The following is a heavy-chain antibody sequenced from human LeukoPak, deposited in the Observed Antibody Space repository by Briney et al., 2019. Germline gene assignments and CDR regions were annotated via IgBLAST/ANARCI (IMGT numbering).Heavy chain of an antibody. D-gene: IGHD3-22*01. CDR2: ISGSGGST. J-gene: IGHJ3*02. Sequence: GGSLRLSCAASGFTFSSYAMSWVRQAPGKGLEWVSAISGSGGSTYYADSVKGRFTISRDNSKNTLYLQMNSLRAEATAVYYCAKAWGPDYYDSSGFTDAFDIWGQGTMVTVSS. CDR1: GFTFSSYA. V-gene: IGHV3-23*01. CDR3: AKAWGPDYYDSSGFTDAFDI.